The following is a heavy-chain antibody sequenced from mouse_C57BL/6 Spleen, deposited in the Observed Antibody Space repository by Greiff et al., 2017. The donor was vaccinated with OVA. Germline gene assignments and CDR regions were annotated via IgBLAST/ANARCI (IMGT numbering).Heavy chain of an antibody. CDR3: AREGGGFAY. V-gene: IGHV1-61*01. CDR1: GYTFTSYW. Sequence: QVHVKQSGAELVRPGSSVKLSCKASGYTFTSYWMDWVKQRPGQGLEWIGNIYPSDSETHYNQKFKDKATLTVDKSSSTAYMQLSSLTSEDSAVYYCAREGGGFAYWGQGTLVTVSA. J-gene: IGHJ3*01. CDR2: IYPSDSET.